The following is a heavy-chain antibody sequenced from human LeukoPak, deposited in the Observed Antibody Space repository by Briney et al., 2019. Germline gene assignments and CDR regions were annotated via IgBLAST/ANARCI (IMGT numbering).Heavy chain of an antibody. Sequence: GGSLRLSGAASGFTVSSNYMSWVRQAPGKGLEWVSVIYSGGNTYYADSVKGRFTISRDNSKNTLYLQMNSLRAEDTAVYYCARIVYSSSWYYFDYWGQGPLVTVSS. J-gene: IGHJ4*02. CDR2: IYSGGNT. CDR1: GFTVSSNY. V-gene: IGHV3-53*01. D-gene: IGHD6-13*01. CDR3: ARIVYSSSWYYFDY.